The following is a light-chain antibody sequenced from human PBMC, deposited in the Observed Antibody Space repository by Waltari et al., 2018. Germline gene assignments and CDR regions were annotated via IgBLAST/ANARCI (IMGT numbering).Light chain of an antibody. CDR3: QQYYDWRRVT. CDR1: QSVSGN. J-gene: IGKJ5*01. Sequence: EIVMTQSPATLSVSPGERATLSCRASQSVSGNLAWYQQKPGQAPRLLIYGASTRATGIPARFSGSASGTEFTLTISSLQSEDSAVYYCQQYYDWRRVTFGQGTRLEIE. CDR2: GAS. V-gene: IGKV3D-15*01.